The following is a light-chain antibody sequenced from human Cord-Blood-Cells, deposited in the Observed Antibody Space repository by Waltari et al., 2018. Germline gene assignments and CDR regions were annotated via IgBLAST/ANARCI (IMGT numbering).Light chain of an antibody. CDR2: EGS. J-gene: IGLJ3*02. CDR3: CSYAGSSTWV. Sequence: QSALTQPASVSGSPGQSTTISRTGTSSDVGSYNLVSWYQQHPGKAPKLMIYEGSKRPSGVSNRFSGSKSGNTASLTISGLQAEDEADYYCCSYAGSSTWVFGGGTKLTVL. V-gene: IGLV2-23*01. CDR1: SSDVGSYNL.